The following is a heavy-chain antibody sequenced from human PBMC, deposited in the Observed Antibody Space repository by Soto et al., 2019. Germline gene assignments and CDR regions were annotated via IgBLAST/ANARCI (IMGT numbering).Heavy chain of an antibody. V-gene: IGHV4-59*01. D-gene: IGHD1-26*01. CDR3: ARDMPYAAGSLAGCDY. CDR1: GDSITGSY. J-gene: IGHJ4*02. CDR2: IYHSGTT. Sequence: SETLSPTCTVSGDSITGSYWSWIRQPPGKTLEWIGYIYHSGTTTYNPSLKSRVSISVDTSKNQFSLRLTSVIAADTAVYYCARDMPYAAGSLAGCDYWGQGILVTAPQ.